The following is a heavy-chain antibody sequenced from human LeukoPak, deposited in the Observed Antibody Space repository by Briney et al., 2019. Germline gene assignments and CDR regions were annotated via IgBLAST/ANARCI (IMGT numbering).Heavy chain of an antibody. CDR2: ISYDGSNK. D-gene: IGHD6-19*01. Sequence: ARSLRLSCVASGFTFSSYAMHWVRQAPGKGLEWVALISYDGSNKYYADSVKGRFTISRDNSKNTLYLQMNSLRAEDTAVYYCARGGVYSSGSYYLYYFDYWGQGTLVTVSS. CDR1: GFTFSSYA. CDR3: ARGGVYSSGSYYLYYFDY. V-gene: IGHV3-30-3*01. J-gene: IGHJ4*02.